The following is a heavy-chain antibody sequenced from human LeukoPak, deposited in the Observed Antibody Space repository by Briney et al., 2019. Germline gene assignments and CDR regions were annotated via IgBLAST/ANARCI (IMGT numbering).Heavy chain of an antibody. CDR1: GGSISSSSYY. CDR2: IYYSGST. D-gene: IGHD3-22*01. V-gene: IGHV4-39*01. J-gene: IGHJ4*02. CDR3: ASSPYYYDSTYFDY. Sequence: SETLSLTCTVSGGSISSSSYYWGWIRQPPGKGLEWIGSIYYSGSTYYNPSLKSRVTISVDTSKNQFSLKLSSVTAADTAVYYCASSPYYYDSTYFDYWGQGTLVTVSS.